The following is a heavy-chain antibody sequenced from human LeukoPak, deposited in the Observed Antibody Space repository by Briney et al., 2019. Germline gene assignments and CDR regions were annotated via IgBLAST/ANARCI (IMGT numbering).Heavy chain of an antibody. V-gene: IGHV4-59*01. CDR1: GGSISSYY. CDR3: ARGSYQLSLDY. D-gene: IGHD2-2*01. Sequence: SETLSLTXTVSGGSISSYYWSWIRQPPGKGLEWIGYIYYSATTNYNPSLKSRVTISVDTSKSQFSLKLSSVTAADTAVYYCARGSYQLSLDYWGQGTLVTVSS. CDR2: IYYSATT. J-gene: IGHJ4*02.